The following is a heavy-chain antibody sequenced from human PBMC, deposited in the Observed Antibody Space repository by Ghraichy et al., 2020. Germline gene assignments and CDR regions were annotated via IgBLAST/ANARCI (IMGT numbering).Heavy chain of an antibody. CDR3: AIDLGETDRYSPYYYGMDC. J-gene: IGHJ6*02. CDR2: ISSSSSTI. CDR1: GFTFWSYS. D-gene: IGHD6-13*01. Sequence: GGSLRLSCAASGFTFWSYSMNWVRQAPGKGLEWVSYISSSSSTIYYADSVKGRFTISRDNAKNSLYLQMNSLRAEDTAVYYCAIDLGETDRYSPYYYGMDCWSQNTTFTVSS. V-gene: IGHV3-48*04.